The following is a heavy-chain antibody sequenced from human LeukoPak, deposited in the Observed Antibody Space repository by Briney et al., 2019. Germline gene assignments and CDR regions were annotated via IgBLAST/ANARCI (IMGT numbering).Heavy chain of an antibody. CDR1: GGSISSNNW. D-gene: IGHD3-22*01. CDR2: IYHSGSP. J-gene: IGHJ4*02. Sequence: SGTLSLTCAVSGGSISSNNWWGWVRQPPGKGLEWIGEIYHSGSPNYSPSLKSRVTISVDTSKNQFSLKLSSVTAADTAVYYCARGDYYYDRSGSFDYWGQGTLVTVSS. V-gene: IGHV4-4*02. CDR3: ARGDYYYDRSGSFDY.